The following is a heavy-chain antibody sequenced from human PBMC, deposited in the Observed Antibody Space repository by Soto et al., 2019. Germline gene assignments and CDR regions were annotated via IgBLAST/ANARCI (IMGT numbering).Heavy chain of an antibody. CDR1: GFSLSNARMG. D-gene: IGHD1-26*01. J-gene: IGHJ4*02. CDR2: IFSNDEK. Sequence: QVTLKESGPVLVRPTETLTLTCTVSGFSLSNARMGVTWIRQPPGKALEWLAHIFSNDEKSYSTSLKSRLTISKDTSKSQVVLTMTNMHPVDTATYYCARHGRGVGARPLDYWGQGTLVTVSS. CDR3: ARHGRGVGARPLDY. V-gene: IGHV2-26*01.